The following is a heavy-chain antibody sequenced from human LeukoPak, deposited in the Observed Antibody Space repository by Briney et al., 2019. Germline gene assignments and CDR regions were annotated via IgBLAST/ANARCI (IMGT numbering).Heavy chain of an antibody. V-gene: IGHV3-7*01. CDR3: ARRSYRGVIGLYYYYYMDV. Sequence: GGSLRLSCVASGFSFSTYWMSWVRQAPGKGLEWVANIKEDGSEKYYVDSVKGRFTMFRDNAKNSVYLQMNRLRVEDTAVYYCARRSYRGVIGLYYYYYMDVRGKGTPVTVSS. CDR2: IKEDGSEK. D-gene: IGHD3-16*02. J-gene: IGHJ6*03. CDR1: GFSFSTYW.